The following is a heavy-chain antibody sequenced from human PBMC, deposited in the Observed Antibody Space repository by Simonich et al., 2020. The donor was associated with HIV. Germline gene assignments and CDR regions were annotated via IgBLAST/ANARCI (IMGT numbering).Heavy chain of an antibody. D-gene: IGHD3-10*01. V-gene: IGHV4-34*01. Sequence: QVHLQPWGAGLLKPSETLSLTCDVYGGSFSGYFWSWIRQPPGKGLEWIGEISHSGTTDYNPSLKSQVTISVDTSKNQFSLKLSSVTAADTAMYYCARRPPITGRGFDIWGQGTMVTVSS. CDR2: ISHSGTT. CDR3: ARRPPITGRGFDI. J-gene: IGHJ3*02. CDR1: GGSFSGYF.